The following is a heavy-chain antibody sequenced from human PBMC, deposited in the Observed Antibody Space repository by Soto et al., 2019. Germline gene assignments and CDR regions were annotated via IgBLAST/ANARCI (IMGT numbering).Heavy chain of an antibody. V-gene: IGHV1-46*01. J-gene: IGHJ4*02. CDR1: GYTFTSYY. D-gene: IGHD1-26*01. CDR2: INPSGGST. Sequence: QVQLVQSGTEVKKPGASVKVSCKASGYTFTSYYMHWVRQAPGQGLEWMGVINPSGGSTTYAQKFQGRVTMTWDTSTSTVYMELSSLRSEDTAVYYCARGRWELLWGDYWGQGTLVXVSS. CDR3: ARGRWELLWGDY.